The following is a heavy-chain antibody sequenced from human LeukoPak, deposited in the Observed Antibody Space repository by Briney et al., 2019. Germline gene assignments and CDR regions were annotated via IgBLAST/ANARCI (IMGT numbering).Heavy chain of an antibody. CDR3: ASQDYYGSGSYYGGPPAFDY. V-gene: IGHV4-30-4*01. CDR1: GGSISSGDYY. Sequence: PSETLSLTCTVSGGSISSGDYYWRWIRQPPGTGLEWIGYIYYSGSTYYNPSLKSRVTISVDTSKNQFSLKLSSVTAADTAVYYCASQDYYGSGSYYGGPPAFDYWGQGTLVTVSS. CDR2: IYYSGST. D-gene: IGHD3-10*01. J-gene: IGHJ4*02.